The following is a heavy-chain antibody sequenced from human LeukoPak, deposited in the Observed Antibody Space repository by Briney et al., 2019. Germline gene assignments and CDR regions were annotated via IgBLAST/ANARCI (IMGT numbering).Heavy chain of an antibody. Sequence: PGGSLRLSCAASGFTFSSYSMNWVRQAPGKGLEWVSSISSSSSYIYYADSVKGRFTISRDNAKNSLYLQMNSLRAEDTAVYYCARDTDQQLVLRAWFDPWGQGTLVTVSS. J-gene: IGHJ5*02. V-gene: IGHV3-21*01. CDR1: GFTFSSYS. D-gene: IGHD6-13*01. CDR3: ARDTDQQLVLRAWFDP. CDR2: ISSSSSYI.